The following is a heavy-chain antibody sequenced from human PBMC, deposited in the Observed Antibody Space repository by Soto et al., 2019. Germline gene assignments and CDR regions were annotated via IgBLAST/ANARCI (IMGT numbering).Heavy chain of an antibody. J-gene: IGHJ6*02. Sequence: GETLKISCKGSGYCITSYYIGWVRQMPGKGLEWMGIIYPGDSDTRYSPSFQGQVTISADKSSSTAYLQWSSLKASDTAMYYCARLGGAASVVRGVIITPRYYYYGMDVWGQGTTVTVSS. CDR1: GYCITSYY. V-gene: IGHV5-51*01. D-gene: IGHD3-10*01. CDR3: ARLGGAASVVRGVIITPRYYYYGMDV. CDR2: IYPGDSDT.